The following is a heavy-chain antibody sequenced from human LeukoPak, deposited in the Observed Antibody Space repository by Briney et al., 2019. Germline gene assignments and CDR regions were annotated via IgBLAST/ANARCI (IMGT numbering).Heavy chain of an antibody. J-gene: IGHJ4*02. D-gene: IGHD3-9*01. V-gene: IGHV4-59*01. Sequence: SETLSLTCTVSRGSISSYYWSWIRQPPGKGLEWIGFIYYSGSTNYNPSLKSRVTISVDTSKNQFSLKLSSVTAADTAVYYCARTRYFDWLFRFDYWGQGTLVTVSS. CDR2: IYYSGST. CDR1: RGSISSYY. CDR3: ARTRYFDWLFRFDY.